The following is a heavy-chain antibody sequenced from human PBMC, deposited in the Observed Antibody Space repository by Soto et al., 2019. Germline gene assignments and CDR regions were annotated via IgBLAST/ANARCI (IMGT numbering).Heavy chain of an antibody. D-gene: IGHD2-15*01. CDR1: GFTFSSYG. CDR2: IWYDGSNK. J-gene: IGHJ5*02. V-gene: IGHV3-33*01. CDR3: ARAAGGYCSGSRCYYTPRLDP. Sequence: VGSLRLSCAASGFTFSSYGMQWVRQAPGKGLEWVAVIWYDGSNKYYADSVKGRFTISRDNSKNTLYLQMDSLRDEDTALYYCARAAGGYCSGSRCYYTPRLDPSRQGTLVTVS.